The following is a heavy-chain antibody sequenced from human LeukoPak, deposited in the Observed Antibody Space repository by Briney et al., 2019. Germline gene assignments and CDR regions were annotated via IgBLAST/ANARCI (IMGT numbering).Heavy chain of an antibody. J-gene: IGHJ4*02. Sequence: ASVKVSCKASGYTFTGFYMHWVRQAPGQGLEWMGWINPNSGGTNYAQKFQGRVTMTRETSISTAYMELSRLRSDDTAVYYCAREGDGHNPPLDYWGQGTLVTVSS. V-gene: IGHV1-2*02. CDR1: GYTFTGFY. D-gene: IGHD5-24*01. CDR2: INPNSGGT. CDR3: AREGDGHNPPLDY.